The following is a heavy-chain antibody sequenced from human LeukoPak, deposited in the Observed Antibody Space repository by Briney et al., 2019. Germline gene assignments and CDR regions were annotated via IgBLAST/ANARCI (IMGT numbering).Heavy chain of an antibody. Sequence: SETLSLTCTVSGGSISSSSYYWGWIRQPPGKGLEWIGSIYHSGSTYYNPSLKSRVTISVDTSKNQFSLKLSSVTAADTAVYYCARLLGRWFDPWGQGTLVTVSS. CDR2: IYHSGST. CDR1: GGSISSSSYY. CDR3: ARLLGRWFDP. J-gene: IGHJ5*02. D-gene: IGHD7-27*01. V-gene: IGHV4-39*07.